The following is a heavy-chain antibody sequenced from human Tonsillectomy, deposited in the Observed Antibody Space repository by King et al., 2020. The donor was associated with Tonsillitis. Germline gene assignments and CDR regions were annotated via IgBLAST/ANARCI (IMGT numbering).Heavy chain of an antibody. CDR2: IWSDGSNT. D-gene: IGHD4-23*01. Sequence: QVQLVESGGGVVQPGRSLRLSCAASGFSFGNHGMHWVRQAPGKGLEWLAVIWSDGSNTYYKDSVKGRFTISRDNSKNTLFLNMNSLRAEDTALYYCVRTSREVTAWDYFDYWGQGTLVTVS. V-gene: IGHV3-33*08. CDR1: GFSFGNHG. CDR3: VRTSREVTAWDYFDY. J-gene: IGHJ4*02.